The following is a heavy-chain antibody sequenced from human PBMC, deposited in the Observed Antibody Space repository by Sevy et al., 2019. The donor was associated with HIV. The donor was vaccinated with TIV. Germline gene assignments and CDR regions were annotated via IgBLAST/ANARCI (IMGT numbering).Heavy chain of an antibody. J-gene: IGHJ6*02. D-gene: IGHD2-15*01. CDR2: IKQDGSEK. CDR3: ASAGIVVVVAARKEHYGMDV. V-gene: IGHV3-7*01. CDR1: GFTFSSYW. Sequence: GGSLRLSCAASGFTFSSYWMSWVRQAPGKGLEWVANIKQDGSEKYYVDSVKARFTISRDNAKNSLYLQMNSLRAEDTAVYYCASAGIVVVVAARKEHYGMDVWGQGTTVTVSS.